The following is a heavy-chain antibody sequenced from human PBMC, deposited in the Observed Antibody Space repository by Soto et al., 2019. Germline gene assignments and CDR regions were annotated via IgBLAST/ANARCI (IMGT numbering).Heavy chain of an antibody. CDR1: GGTFRSSA. D-gene: IGHD5-12*01. CDR2: IIPIFGTP. V-gene: IGHV1-69*13. CDR3: ASPKAERWLQLRPFDY. J-gene: IGHJ4*02. Sequence: SVKVSCKAFGGTFRSSAINWVRQAPGQGLEWMGGIIPIFGTPNYAQKFQGRVTITADESTSTAYMELSSLSSEDTAVYYCASPKAERWLQLRPFDYWGQGALVTVSS.